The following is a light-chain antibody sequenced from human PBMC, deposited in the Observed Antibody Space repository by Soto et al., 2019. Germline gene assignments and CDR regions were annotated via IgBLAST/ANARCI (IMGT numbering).Light chain of an antibody. CDR1: LSFTPNHLGVTRHY. J-gene: IGKJ4*01. V-gene: IGKV3-20*01. CDR2: GAS. CDR3: QQYGSSPLT. Sequence: EIVLTQSPGTLSLSPGDRATLYCRASLSFTPNHLGVTRHYLAWYQQKPGQAPRLLMYGASSRATGIPDRFSGSGSGTDFTLTISRLEPEDFAVYYCQQYGSSPLTFGGGTRVEVK.